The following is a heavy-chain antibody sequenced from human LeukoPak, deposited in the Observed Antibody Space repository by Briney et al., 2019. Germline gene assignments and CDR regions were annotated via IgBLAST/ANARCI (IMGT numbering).Heavy chain of an antibody. J-gene: IGHJ4*02. D-gene: IGHD5-24*01. CDR2: IFSNGDT. CDR3: TRDQMNY. CDR1: EFTVSRNY. V-gene: IGHV3-53*01. Sequence: PGGSLRLSCTASEFTVSRNYMLWVRQAPGKGLEWVSLIFSNGDTHYADSAKGRFTISRETSKNTVSLQMNSLRVEDTAMYYCTRDQMNYWGQGTLVTVSS.